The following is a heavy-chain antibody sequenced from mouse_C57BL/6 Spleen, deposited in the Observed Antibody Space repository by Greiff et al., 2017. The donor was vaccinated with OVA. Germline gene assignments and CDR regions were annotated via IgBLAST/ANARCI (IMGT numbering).Heavy chain of an antibody. V-gene: IGHV1-55*01. CDR1: GYTFTSYW. J-gene: IGHJ3*01. Sequence: QVQLQQPGAELVKPGASVKMSCKASGYTFTSYWITWVKQRPGQGLEWIGDIYPGSGSTNYNEKFKSKATLTVDTTSSTAYMQLSSLTSEDSAVYYCATYDYDVGCAYWGQGTLVTVSA. D-gene: IGHD2-4*01. CDR3: ATYDYDVGCAY. CDR2: IYPGSGST.